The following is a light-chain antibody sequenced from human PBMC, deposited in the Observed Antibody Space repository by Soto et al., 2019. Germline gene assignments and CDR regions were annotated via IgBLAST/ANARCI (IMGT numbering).Light chain of an antibody. V-gene: IGKV3-20*01. Sequence: EIVLTQSPGTVSLSPGERATLSCRASQSVSSNYVAWFQQKTGQAPRLLIYGASSRATGIPDRFSGSGSGTDFTLTVSRLESEDFAVYYCQQYAESPLTFGGGTKVDI. CDR3: QQYAESPLT. J-gene: IGKJ4*01. CDR1: QSVSSNY. CDR2: GAS.